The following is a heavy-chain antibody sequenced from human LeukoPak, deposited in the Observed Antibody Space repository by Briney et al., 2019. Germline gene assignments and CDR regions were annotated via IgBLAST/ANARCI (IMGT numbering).Heavy chain of an antibody. CDR3: ATYIVATIRNSGY. D-gene: IGHD5-12*01. V-gene: IGHV4-61*02. CDR2: IYTSGST. CDR1: GGSISSGSYY. J-gene: IGHJ4*02. Sequence: PSETLSLTCTVSGGSISSGSYYWGWIRQPAGKGLEWIGRIYTSGSTNYNPSLKSRVTISVGTSKNQFSLKLSSVTAADTAAYYCATYIVATIRNSGYWGQGTLVTVSS.